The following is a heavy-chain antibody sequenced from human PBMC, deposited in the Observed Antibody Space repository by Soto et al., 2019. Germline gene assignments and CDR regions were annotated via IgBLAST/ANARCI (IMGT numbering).Heavy chain of an antibody. CDR2: ISAYNGNT. CDR1: GYTFTSYG. CDR3: ARDLGAVAGTSVPYF. D-gene: IGHD6-19*01. J-gene: IGHJ4*02. V-gene: IGHV1-18*04. Sequence: AASVNVSCKASGYTFTSYGISWVRQAPGQGLEWMGWISAYNGNTNYAQKLQGRVTMTTDTSTSTAYMELRSLRSDDTAVYYCARDLGAVAGTSVPYFWGQGTLVTVSS.